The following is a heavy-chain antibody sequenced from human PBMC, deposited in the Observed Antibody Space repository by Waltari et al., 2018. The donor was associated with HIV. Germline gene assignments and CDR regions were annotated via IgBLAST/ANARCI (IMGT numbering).Heavy chain of an antibody. CDR1: GYSFTNYW. Sequence: EVQLVQSGAEVKKPGESLQISCKGSGYSFTNYWIGWVRQLPGKGLEWMGIFYPGDFNTRYSPSFQGQVTISADKSISTAYLQWSSLKASDTAMYYCARGPYYYDSSGYYYFDYWGQGTLVTVSS. J-gene: IGHJ4*02. CDR3: ARGPYYYDSSGYYYFDY. D-gene: IGHD3-22*01. CDR2: FYPGDFNT. V-gene: IGHV5-51*03.